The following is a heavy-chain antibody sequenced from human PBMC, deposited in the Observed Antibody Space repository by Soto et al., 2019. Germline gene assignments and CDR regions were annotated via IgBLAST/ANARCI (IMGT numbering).Heavy chain of an antibody. Sequence: QVQLVESGGGVVQPGRSLRLSCAASGFTFSSYGMHWVRQAPGKGLEWVAVISYDGSNKYYADSVKGRFTISRDNSKNTLHLQMNSLRAEDTAVYYCAKMNGWPNFDYWGQGTLVTVSS. D-gene: IGHD6-19*01. CDR3: AKMNGWPNFDY. CDR2: ISYDGSNK. CDR1: GFTFSSYG. V-gene: IGHV3-30*18. J-gene: IGHJ4*02.